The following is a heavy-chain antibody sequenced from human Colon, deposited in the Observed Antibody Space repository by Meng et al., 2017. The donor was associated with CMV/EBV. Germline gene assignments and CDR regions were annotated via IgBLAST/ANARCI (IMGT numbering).Heavy chain of an antibody. J-gene: IGHJ4*02. CDR3: ARSIWSGNFLGAY. V-gene: IGHV1-2*02. Sequence: KVSRAAFSDNYFHWVRQAPGQGLQWMGWINPGSGGTKFAANFQGRVTMTGDTSTTTAYLELSSLRSDDTAVYYCARSIWSGNFLGAYWGQGTLVTVSS. CDR1: RAAFSDNY. CDR2: INPGSGGT. D-gene: IGHD3-3*01.